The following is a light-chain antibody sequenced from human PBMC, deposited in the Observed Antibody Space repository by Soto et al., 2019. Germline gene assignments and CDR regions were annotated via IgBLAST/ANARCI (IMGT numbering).Light chain of an antibody. V-gene: IGKV1-39*01. J-gene: IGKJ4*01. CDR3: QQSYGTPLT. CDR2: AAS. Sequence: DMEMTQSPSSLSASVGDRVTITCRASQSISNYLNWYQHKPGKVPKLLIYAASSLQSGVPTRFSSSGSETHCTLTINILQPEDLETYYCQQSYGTPLTFGGGTKIGIK. CDR1: QSISNY.